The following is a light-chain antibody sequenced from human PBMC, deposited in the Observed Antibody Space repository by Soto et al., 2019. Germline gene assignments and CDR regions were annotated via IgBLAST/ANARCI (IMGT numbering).Light chain of an antibody. J-gene: IGKJ1*01. V-gene: IGKV3-20*01. CDR1: QSVSNNY. CDR2: GAS. Sequence: EVVLTQSPGTLSLSPRERATLSCRASQSVSNNYLAWYQHKPGQAPRLLIYGASNRAPGIPDRFSGSGSGTDVTLTISRLEPEDFAVYYCQQYAASPRTFGQGTMVEVK. CDR3: QQYAASPRT.